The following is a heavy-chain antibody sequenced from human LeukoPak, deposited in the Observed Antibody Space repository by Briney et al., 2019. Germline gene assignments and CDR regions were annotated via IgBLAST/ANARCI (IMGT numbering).Heavy chain of an antibody. CDR2: ISSSSSYI. CDR3: ARVFAGGYGPTIDY. J-gene: IGHJ4*02. D-gene: IGHD2-8*02. Sequence: GGSLRLSCAASGFTFSSYEMNWVRQAPGKGLEWVSSISSSSSYIYYADSVKGRFTISRDNAKNSLYLQMNSLRAEDTAVYYCARVFAGGYGPTIDYWGQGTLVTVSS. V-gene: IGHV3-21*01. CDR1: GFTFSSYE.